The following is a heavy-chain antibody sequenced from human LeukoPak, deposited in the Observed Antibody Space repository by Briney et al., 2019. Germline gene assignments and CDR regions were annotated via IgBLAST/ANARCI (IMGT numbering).Heavy chain of an antibody. Sequence: RGSRQIPCMCPGYRSTIYWIGWAGHMPGKGLEGMGIIYPGDSDTRYSPSFQGQLTISADKSISTANLQWSSLKASDTAMYYCARRGSSMIVVTGPGTPTQNWFDPWGQGTLVTVSS. CDR2: IYPGDSDT. V-gene: IGHV5-51*01. CDR1: GYRSTIYW. CDR3: ARRGSSMIVVTGPGTPTQNWFDP. D-gene: IGHD3-22*01. J-gene: IGHJ5*02.